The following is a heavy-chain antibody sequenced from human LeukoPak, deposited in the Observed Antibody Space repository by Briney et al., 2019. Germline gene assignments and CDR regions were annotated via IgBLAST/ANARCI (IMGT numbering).Heavy chain of an antibody. Sequence: GASVKVSCKASGYTFTNYAMNWVRQAPGQGLEWMGWINTNTGNPMYAQGFTGRFVFSLDTSVSTAYLQISSLKAEDTAVFYCATSYCTGSSCYFDYWGQGTLVTVSS. D-gene: IGHD2-8*02. CDR1: GYTFTNYA. V-gene: IGHV7-4-1*02. J-gene: IGHJ4*02. CDR2: INTNTGNP. CDR3: ATSYCTGSSCYFDY.